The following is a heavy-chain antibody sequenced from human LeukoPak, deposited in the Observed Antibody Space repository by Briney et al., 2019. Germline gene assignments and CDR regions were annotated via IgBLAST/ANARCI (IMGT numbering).Heavy chain of an antibody. V-gene: IGHV3-66*01. Sequence: GGSLRLSCAASGFTVSSNYMSWVRQAPGKGLEWVSVIYSGGSTYYADSVKGRFTISRDNSKNTLYLQMNSLRAEDTAVYYCARELLAYCGGDCCSNGYLDYWGQGTLVTVSS. D-gene: IGHD2-21*02. CDR2: IYSGGST. J-gene: IGHJ4*02. CDR3: ARELLAYCGGDCCSNGYLDY. CDR1: GFTVSSNY.